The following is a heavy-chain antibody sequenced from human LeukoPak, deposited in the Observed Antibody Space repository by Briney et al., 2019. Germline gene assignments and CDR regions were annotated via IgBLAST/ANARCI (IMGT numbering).Heavy chain of an antibody. J-gene: IGHJ5*02. CDR3: ARERLMVRGVSSLNWFDP. CDR1: GFTVSSNY. Sequence: GGSLRLSCAASGFTVSSNYMSWVRQAPGKGLEWVSVIYSGGSTYYADSVKGRFTISRDNSKNTLYLQMNSLRAEDTAVYYCARERLMVRGVSSLNWFDPWGQGTLVTVSS. D-gene: IGHD3-10*01. CDR2: IYSGGST. V-gene: IGHV3-66*01.